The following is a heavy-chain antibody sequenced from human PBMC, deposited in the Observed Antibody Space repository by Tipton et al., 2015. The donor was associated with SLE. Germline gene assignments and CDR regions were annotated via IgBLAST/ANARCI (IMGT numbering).Heavy chain of an antibody. J-gene: IGHJ4*02. CDR2: IYYSGAT. V-gene: IGHV4-39*07. Sequence: TLSLTCTVSGGSISSASHYWGWVRQPPGKGLESIGTIYYSGATYYTPSPKSRATISIDTSKNQFSLRLISVTAADTAIYYCARLVALRSFAFDHWGQGTLATVSS. CDR1: GGSISSASHY. D-gene: IGHD2-2*01. CDR3: ARLVALRSFAFDH.